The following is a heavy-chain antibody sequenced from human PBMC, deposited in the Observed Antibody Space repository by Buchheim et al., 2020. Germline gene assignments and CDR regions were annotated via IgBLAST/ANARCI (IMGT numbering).Heavy chain of an antibody. D-gene: IGHD3-22*01. V-gene: IGHV3-30*18. Sequence: QVQLVESGGGVVQPGRSLRLSCAASGFTFSSYGMHWARQAPGKGLEWVAVISYDGSNKYYADSVKGRFTISRDNSKNTLYLQMNSLRAEDTAVYYCAKAMYYYDSSGYYLNFDYWGQGTL. CDR3: AKAMYYYDSSGYYLNFDY. CDR1: GFTFSSYG. J-gene: IGHJ4*02. CDR2: ISYDGSNK.